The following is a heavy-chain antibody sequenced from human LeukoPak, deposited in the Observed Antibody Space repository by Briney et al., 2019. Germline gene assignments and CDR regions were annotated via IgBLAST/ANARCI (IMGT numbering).Heavy chain of an antibody. Sequence: SETLSLTCAVYGGSFSSYYWSWIRQPAGKGLEWIGRIYTSGSTNYNPSLKSRVTMSVDTSKNQFSLKLSSVTAADTAVYYCARNSGSYPEWVWDLVFDYWGQGTLVTVSS. J-gene: IGHJ4*02. CDR1: GGSFSSYY. V-gene: IGHV4-59*10. D-gene: IGHD1-26*01. CDR3: ARNSGSYPEWVWDLVFDY. CDR2: IYTSGST.